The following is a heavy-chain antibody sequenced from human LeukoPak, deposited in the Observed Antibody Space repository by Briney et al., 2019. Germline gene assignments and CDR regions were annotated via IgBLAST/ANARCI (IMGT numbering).Heavy chain of an antibody. CDR2: IYYSGTT. J-gene: IGHJ4*02. D-gene: IGHD3-22*01. CDR3: ARGKHGYYGSSGYRYFDY. V-gene: IGHV4-59*01. CDR1: GGSISSYY. Sequence: PSETLSLTCTVSGGSISSYYWSWIRQPPGKELEWIGYIYYSGTTNYNPSLNSRVTISVDTSKNQFSLKLSSVTATDTAVYYCARGKHGYYGSSGYRYFDYWGQGTLVTVSS.